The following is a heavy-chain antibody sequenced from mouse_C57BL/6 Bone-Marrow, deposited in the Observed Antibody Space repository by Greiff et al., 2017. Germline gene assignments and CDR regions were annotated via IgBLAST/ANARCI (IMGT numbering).Heavy chain of an antibody. Sequence: VQGVESGPELVKPGASVKLSCKASGYTFTSYDINWVKQRPGQGLEWIGWIYPRDGSTKYNEKFKGKATLTVDTSSSTAYMELHSLTSEDSAVYFCARLEFDGSSWDWYFDVWGTGTTVTVSS. D-gene: IGHD1-1*01. V-gene: IGHV1-85*01. CDR2: IYPRDGST. J-gene: IGHJ1*03. CDR1: GYTFTSYD. CDR3: ARLEFDGSSWDWYFDV.